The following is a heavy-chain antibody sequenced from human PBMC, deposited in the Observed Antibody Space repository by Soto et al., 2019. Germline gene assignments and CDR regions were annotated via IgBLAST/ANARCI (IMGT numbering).Heavy chain of an antibody. V-gene: IGHV3-30*18. CDR1: GATFSSYG. CDR3: AKEKIVGAFLYFDY. CDR2: ISYDGSNK. D-gene: IGHD1-26*01. J-gene: IGHJ4*02. Sequence: PGGSLRLSSAASGATFSSYGMHWVRQAPGKGLEWVAVISYDGSNKYYADSVKGRFTISRDNSKNTLYLQMNSLRAEDTAVYYCAKEKIVGAFLYFDYWGQGTLVTVSS.